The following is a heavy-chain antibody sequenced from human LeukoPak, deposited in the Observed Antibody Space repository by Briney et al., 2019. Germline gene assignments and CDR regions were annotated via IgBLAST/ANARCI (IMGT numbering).Heavy chain of an antibody. Sequence: GGSLRLSCAASGFTFSDYYMSWIRQAPGKGLEWVSYISSSGSTIYYADSVKGRFTISRDNAKNSLYLQMNSLRAEDTAVYYCGGEGYCTNGVCFEYYYGMDVWGQGTTVTVSS. CDR3: GGEGYCTNGVCFEYYYGMDV. CDR1: GFTFSDYY. V-gene: IGHV3-11*01. J-gene: IGHJ6*02. CDR2: ISSSGSTI. D-gene: IGHD2-8*01.